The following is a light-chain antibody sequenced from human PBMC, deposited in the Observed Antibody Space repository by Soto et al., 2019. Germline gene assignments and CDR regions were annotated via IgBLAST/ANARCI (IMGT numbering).Light chain of an antibody. CDR3: SSYTSSSTVI. Sequence: QSVLTQPASVSGSPGQSITISFPGTSSDVGGYNFVSWYQQHPGKAPKFIIYDVRNRPSGVSNRFSGSRSGNTASLTISGLQAEDEADYYCSSYTSSSTVIFGGGTKLTVL. V-gene: IGLV2-14*03. CDR1: SSDVGGYNF. J-gene: IGLJ2*01. CDR2: DVR.